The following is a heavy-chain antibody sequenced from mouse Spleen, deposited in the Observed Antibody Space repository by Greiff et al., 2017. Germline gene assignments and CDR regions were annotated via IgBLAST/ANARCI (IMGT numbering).Heavy chain of an antibody. CDR3: ASHPFYYGNYEAY. Sequence: EVKLVESGGGLVQPGGSLKLSCATSGFTFSDYYMYWVRQTPEKRLEWVAYISNGGGSTYYPDTVKGRFTISRDNAKNTLYLQMSRLKSEDTAMYYCASHPFYYGNYEAYWGQGTLVTVSA. V-gene: IGHV5-12*02. CDR2: ISNGGGST. D-gene: IGHD2-1*01. CDR1: GFTFSDYY. J-gene: IGHJ3*01.